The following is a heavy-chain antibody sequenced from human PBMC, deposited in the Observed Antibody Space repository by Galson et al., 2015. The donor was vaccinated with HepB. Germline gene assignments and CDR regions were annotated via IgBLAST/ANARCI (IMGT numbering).Heavy chain of an antibody. V-gene: IGHV1-18*04. D-gene: IGHD3-22*01. CDR3: ARDPDSSGYWPYYYYGMDV. J-gene: IGHJ6*02. Sequence: SVKVSCKASGYTFTSYGISWVRQAPGQGLEWMGWISAYNGNTNYAQKLQGRVTMTTDTSTSTAYMELRSLRSDDTAVYYCARDPDSSGYWPYYYYGMDVWGQGTTVTVSS. CDR1: GYTFTSYG. CDR2: ISAYNGNT.